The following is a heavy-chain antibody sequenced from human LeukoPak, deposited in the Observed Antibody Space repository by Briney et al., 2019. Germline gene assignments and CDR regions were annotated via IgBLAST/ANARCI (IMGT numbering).Heavy chain of an antibody. D-gene: IGHD4-17*01. CDR2: ISYDGSSE. CDR3: AKELHNYGDYGAEGLDV. Sequence: GGSLRLSCAVSGFTFGNYGMHWVRQAPGKGLEWVALISYDGSSEYYAGSVKGRFTISRDNSKITVYLQMNSLKAEDTAVYYCAKELHNYGDYGAEGLDVGGQGTTVTVSS. J-gene: IGHJ6*02. V-gene: IGHV3-30*18. CDR1: GFTFGNYG.